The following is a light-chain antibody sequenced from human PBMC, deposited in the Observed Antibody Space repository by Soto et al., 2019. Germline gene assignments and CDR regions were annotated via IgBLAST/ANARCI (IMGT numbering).Light chain of an antibody. J-gene: IGKJ2*01. Sequence: EIVLTQSPATLSLSPGERATLSCRASQSVSSYLAWYQQKPGQAPRLLIYDASNRATGIPARFSGSGSGTDFTLTISSLEPEDFAVYYCQHRSNWYTFGQGTKREIK. CDR1: QSVSSY. V-gene: IGKV3-11*01. CDR2: DAS. CDR3: QHRSNWYT.